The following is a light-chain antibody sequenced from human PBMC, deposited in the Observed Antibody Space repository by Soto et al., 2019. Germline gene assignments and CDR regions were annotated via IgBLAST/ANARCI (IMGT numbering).Light chain of an antibody. CDR2: DVS. Sequence: QSVLTQPASVSGSPGQSITISCTGTSSDVGGYNYVSWYQHHPGKAPKLMIYDVSNRPSGISNRFSGSKSGNTASLTISGLQPEDEGDYYCSSSTTSTTPQLVFGPGTKV. CDR1: SSDVGGYNY. J-gene: IGLJ1*01. V-gene: IGLV2-14*03. CDR3: SSSTTSTTPQLV.